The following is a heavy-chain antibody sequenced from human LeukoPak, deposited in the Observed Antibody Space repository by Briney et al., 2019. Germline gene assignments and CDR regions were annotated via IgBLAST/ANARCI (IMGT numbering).Heavy chain of an antibody. V-gene: IGHV3-33*01. CDR1: GFTFSSYG. D-gene: IGHD3-10*01. CDR2: IWNDGSNK. Sequence: PGGAVRLSCAASGFTFSSYGMHWVRQAPGKGLEWVAVIWNDGSNKSYVDSVKGRFTISRDNSKNTLYLQMNSLRAEDTAVYYCARGFRAMDRGVKYWGQGTLVTVSS. CDR3: ARGFRAMDRGVKY. J-gene: IGHJ4*02.